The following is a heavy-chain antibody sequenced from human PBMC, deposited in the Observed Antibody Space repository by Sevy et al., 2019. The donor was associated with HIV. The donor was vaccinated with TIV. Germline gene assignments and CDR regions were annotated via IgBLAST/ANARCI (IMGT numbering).Heavy chain of an antibody. V-gene: IGHV3-23*01. CDR3: ATDQGWDLLGYFDY. J-gene: IGHJ4*02. CDR2: INGGGGGT. D-gene: IGHD1-26*01. Sequence: GGSLRLSCAASGFPFSSYAMSWVRQAPGKGLEWVSVINGGGGGTYYAASVKGRFTISRDNSKNTLFLQMNSLRAEDTAVYYCATDQGWDLLGYFDYWGQGTLVTVSS. CDR1: GFPFSSYA.